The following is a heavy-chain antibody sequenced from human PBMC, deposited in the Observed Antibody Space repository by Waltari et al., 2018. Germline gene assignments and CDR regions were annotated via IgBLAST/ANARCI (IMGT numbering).Heavy chain of an antibody. CDR3: AKRGSGTEASYYYYYMDV. CDR2: IYSGGST. D-gene: IGHD1-1*01. Sequence: EVQLLESGGGLVQPGGSLRLSCAASGFTFSSYAMSWVRQAPGKGLEWVSVIYSGGSTDDADSVKGRFTISRDNSKNTLYLQMNSLRAEDTAVYYCAKRGSGTEASYYYYYMDVWGKGTTVTVSS. CDR1: GFTFSSYA. V-gene: IGHV3-23*03. J-gene: IGHJ6*03.